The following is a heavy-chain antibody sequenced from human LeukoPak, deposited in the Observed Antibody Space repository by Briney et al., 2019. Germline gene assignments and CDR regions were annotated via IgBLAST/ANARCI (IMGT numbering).Heavy chain of an antibody. J-gene: IGHJ4*02. Sequence: ASVKVSCKTSGYTFTNYAIHWVRQAPEQGLEWMGWINPNSGGTNYAQKFQGWVTMTRDTSISTAYMELSRLRSDDTAVYYCARAGTVEMTPLDYWGQGTLVTVSS. CDR2: INPNSGGT. D-gene: IGHD5-24*01. V-gene: IGHV1-2*04. CDR1: GYTFTNYA. CDR3: ARAGTVEMTPLDY.